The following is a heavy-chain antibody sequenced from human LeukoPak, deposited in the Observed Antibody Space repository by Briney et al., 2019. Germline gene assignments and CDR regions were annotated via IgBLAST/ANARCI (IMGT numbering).Heavy chain of an antibody. CDR2: ISSNGGST. V-gene: IGHV3-64*01. CDR1: GFTFSSYA. CDR3: ATIEGSGYDY. D-gene: IGHD3-22*01. Sequence: GGSLRLSCAASGFTFSSYAMHWVRQAPGKGLEYVSAISSNGGSTYYANSVKGRFTISRDNSKNTLYLQMGGLRAEDMAVYYCATIEGSGYDYWGQGTLVTVSS. J-gene: IGHJ4*02.